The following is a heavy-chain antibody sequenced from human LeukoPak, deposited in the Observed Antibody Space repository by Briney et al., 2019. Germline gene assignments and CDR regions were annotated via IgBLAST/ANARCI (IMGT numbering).Heavy chain of an antibody. V-gene: IGHV1-46*01. J-gene: IGHJ4*02. CDR2: INPSGGST. CDR3: ARLVLGEYSLGFDY. D-gene: IGHD3-16*01. CDR1: GYTFTSYY. Sequence: GASVKVSCKSSGYTFTSYYMYWVRQAPGQGLEWMGIINPSGGSTSYAQRFQGRVTMTRDTSTSTVYMELSSLRSEDTAVYYCARLVLGEYSLGFDYWGPGTLVTVSS.